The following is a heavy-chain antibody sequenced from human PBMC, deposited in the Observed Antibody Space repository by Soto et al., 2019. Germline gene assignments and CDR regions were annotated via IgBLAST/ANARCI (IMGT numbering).Heavy chain of an antibody. D-gene: IGHD3-3*01. V-gene: IGHV3-30*18. CDR1: GFAFSTYV. CDR2: ISEDGGKK. Sequence: GGSLRLSCAASGFAFSTYVMHWVRQAPGKGQEWVALISEDGGKKYYADSVKGRFTISRDNSKDLLYLQMNSLRAEDTAVYYCAKPLGSGYADAFNMWGRGTMVTVSS. J-gene: IGHJ3*02. CDR3: AKPLGSGYADAFNM.